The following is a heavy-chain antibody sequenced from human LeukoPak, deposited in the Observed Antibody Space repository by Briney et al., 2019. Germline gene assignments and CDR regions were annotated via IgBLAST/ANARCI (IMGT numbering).Heavy chain of an antibody. D-gene: IGHD1-26*01. CDR2: INPNSDGT. V-gene: IGHV1-2*02. J-gene: IGHJ4*02. CDR3: ARIGGELRSLMW. CDR1: GYTFTSYD. Sequence: GASVKVSCKASGYTFTSYDINWVRQAPGQGLEWMGWINPNSDGTNYAQKFQGRVTMTRDTSISTAYMELSRLRSDDTAVYYCARIGGELRSLMWWGQGTLVTVSS.